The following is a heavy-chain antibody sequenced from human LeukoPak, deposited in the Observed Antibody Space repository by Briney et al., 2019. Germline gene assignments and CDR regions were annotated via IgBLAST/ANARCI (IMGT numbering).Heavy chain of an antibody. J-gene: IGHJ4*02. CDR1: GLTFSSNS. V-gene: IGHV3-21*01. CDR2: ISSSSTYI. D-gene: IGHD5-12*01. Sequence: PGGSLRLSCADSGLTFSSNSMDWVRQAPGKGLEWVSSISSSSTYIYYADSVRGRFTISRDNAKKSLYLQMDSLRAEDTAVYFCASDRGYGYYYFDYWGQGTLVTVSS. CDR3: ASDRGYGYYYFDY.